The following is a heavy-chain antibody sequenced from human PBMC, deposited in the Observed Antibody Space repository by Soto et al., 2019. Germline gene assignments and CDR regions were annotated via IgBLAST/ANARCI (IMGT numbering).Heavy chain of an antibody. Sequence: QVQLVESGGGVVQPGRSLRLSCAASGFTFSSYAMHWVRQAPGKGLEWVAVISYDGSNKYYADSVKGRFTISRDNSKNTLYLQMNSLRAEDTAVYYCAKEWVDYGDTYYYYYGMDVWGQGTTVTVSS. V-gene: IGHV3-30*04. J-gene: IGHJ6*02. D-gene: IGHD4-17*01. CDR1: GFTFSSYA. CDR3: AKEWVDYGDTYYYYYGMDV. CDR2: ISYDGSNK.